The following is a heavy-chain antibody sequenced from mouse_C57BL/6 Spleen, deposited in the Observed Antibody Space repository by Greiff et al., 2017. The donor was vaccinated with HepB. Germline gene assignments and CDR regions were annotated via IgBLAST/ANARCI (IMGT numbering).Heavy chain of an antibody. V-gene: IGHV1-69*01. J-gene: IGHJ2*01. D-gene: IGHD3-2*02. CDR2: IDPSDSYT. Sequence: QVQLQQPGAELVMPGASVKLSCKASGYTFTSYWMHWVKQRPGQGLEWIGEIDPSDSYTNYNQKFKGKSTLTVDKSSSTAYMQLSSLTSEDSAVYYCARWGTAQATVFDYWGQGTTLTVSS. CDR1: GYTFTSYW. CDR3: ARWGTAQATVFDY.